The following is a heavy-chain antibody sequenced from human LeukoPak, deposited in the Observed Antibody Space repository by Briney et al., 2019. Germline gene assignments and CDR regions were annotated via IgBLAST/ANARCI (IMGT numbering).Heavy chain of an antibody. J-gene: IGHJ3*02. Sequence: PGGSLRLSCAASGFTFSSYAMSWVRQAPGKGLEWVSIIFSGGDTYYADSVKGRFTISRDNSKNTVYLQMNSLRAEDTAVYYCARDHPATSLTTRAFDIWGQGTMVTVSS. CDR3: ARDHPATSLTTRAFDI. CDR1: GFTFSSYA. D-gene: IGHD4-17*01. V-gene: IGHV3-53*01. CDR2: IFSGGDT.